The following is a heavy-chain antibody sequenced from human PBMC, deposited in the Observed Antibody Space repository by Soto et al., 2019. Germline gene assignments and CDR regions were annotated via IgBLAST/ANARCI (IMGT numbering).Heavy chain of an antibody. J-gene: IGHJ6*02. D-gene: IGHD1-1*01. Sequence: QVQLVQSGAEVKKPGASVKVSCKASGYTFTSYDINWVRQATGQGLEWMGWMNPNSGNTGYAKKSQGSGTMTRNNSIRTGRMELGTPRSEDTAVYYGARDNSYGRDVWGHGTTVTVSS. CDR3: ARDNSYGRDV. CDR1: GYTFTSYD. CDR2: MNPNSGNT. V-gene: IGHV1-8*01.